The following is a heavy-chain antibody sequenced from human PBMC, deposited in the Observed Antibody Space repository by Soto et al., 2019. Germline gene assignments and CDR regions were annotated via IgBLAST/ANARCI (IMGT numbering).Heavy chain of an antibody. V-gene: IGHV1-69*01. D-gene: IGHD2-2*01. J-gene: IGHJ5*02. Sequence: QVQLVQSGAEVKKPGSSVKVSCKTSGGIFTNYVITWVRQAPGQGLEWMGGISPIFGTPNYAQKFQGRVTITADESTSTAYMELSSLRSDDTAVYYCARGYCGSNSCHNWFGPWGQGTLVTVSP. CDR3: ARGYCGSNSCHNWFGP. CDR1: GGIFTNYV. CDR2: ISPIFGTP.